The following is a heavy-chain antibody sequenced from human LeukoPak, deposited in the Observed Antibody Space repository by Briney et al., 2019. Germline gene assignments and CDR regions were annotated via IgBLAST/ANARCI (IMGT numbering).Heavy chain of an antibody. CDR2: ISRSSRYI. Sequence: GGSLRLSCAASGFTFSSYSMNWVRQAPGKGLEWVSSISRSSRYIYYADSVKGRFTISRDNAKNSLYLQMNSLRAEDTAVYYCARSPDSVDTADYWGQGTLVTVSS. D-gene: IGHD5-18*01. CDR3: ARSPDSVDTADY. CDR1: GFTFSSYS. J-gene: IGHJ4*02. V-gene: IGHV3-21*01.